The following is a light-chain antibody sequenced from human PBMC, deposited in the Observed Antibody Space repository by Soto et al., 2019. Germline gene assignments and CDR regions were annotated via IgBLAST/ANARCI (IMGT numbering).Light chain of an antibody. Sequence: EIVMMQSPATLSVSPGERATLSCRASQSVSSNLAWYQQKPGQAPRLLIYGASTRATGISARFSGSGSGTEFTLTISSLQSEDFAVYYCQQYNNWPPMAFGQGTKVEIK. CDR3: QQYNNWPPMA. J-gene: IGKJ1*01. CDR2: GAS. V-gene: IGKV3-15*01. CDR1: QSVSSN.